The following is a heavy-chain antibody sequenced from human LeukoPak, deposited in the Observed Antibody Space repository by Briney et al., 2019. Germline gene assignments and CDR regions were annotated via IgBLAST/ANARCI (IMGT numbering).Heavy chain of an antibody. J-gene: IGHJ6*02. Sequence: SETLSLTCSVSGGPISTYYWSWIRQPPGKGLEWIGYIYYTGTTNYNPSLRSRLTISVDTSRNKFSLRLSSVTAADTAVYYCAREDPQTTVPEGMDVWGHGTTVIVSS. D-gene: IGHD4-17*01. CDR1: GGPISTYY. CDR3: AREDPQTTVPEGMDV. CDR2: IYYTGTT. V-gene: IGHV4-59*01.